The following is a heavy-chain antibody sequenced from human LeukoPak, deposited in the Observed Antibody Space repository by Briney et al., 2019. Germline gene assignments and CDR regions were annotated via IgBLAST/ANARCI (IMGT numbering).Heavy chain of an antibody. CDR1: DGSINSYY. CDR2: IYYNGNT. J-gene: IGHJ3*02. CDR3: ARDTAMVDDAFDI. Sequence: SETLSLTCSVSDGSINSYYWNWIRRPPGKGLEWIGYIYYNGNTNYSPSLKSRVTMSVDTSKNLFSLKVSSVTAADTAVYYCARDTAMVDDAFDIWGQGTMVTVSS. D-gene: IGHD5-18*01. V-gene: IGHV4-59*01.